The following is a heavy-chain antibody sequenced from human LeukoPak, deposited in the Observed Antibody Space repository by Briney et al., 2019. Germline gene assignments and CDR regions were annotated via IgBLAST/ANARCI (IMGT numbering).Heavy chain of an antibody. J-gene: IGHJ5*02. CDR1: GGSIDTSSYS. D-gene: IGHD3-10*01. CDR2: MYHSGST. CDR3: ARLHYYYGSAES. V-gene: IGHV4-39*07. Sequence: SETLSLTCTVSGGSIDTSSYSWGWIRQPPEKGLEWIGNMYHSGSTYYNPSLKSRVTISVDTSKNQFSLNLSSVTAADTAVYYCARLHYYYGSAESWGQGTLVTVSS.